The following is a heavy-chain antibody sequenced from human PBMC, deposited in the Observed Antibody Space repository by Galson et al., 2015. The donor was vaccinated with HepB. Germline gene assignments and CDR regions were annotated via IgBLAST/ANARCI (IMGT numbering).Heavy chain of an antibody. J-gene: IGHJ6*02. D-gene: IGHD4-11*01. CDR1: GFRFSTYG. CDR2: IWYDGSNK. Sequence: SLRLSCAASGFRFSTYGMHWVRQAPGKGLEWVAVIWYDGSNKYYADSVKGRFTISRDNSKDTLYLQMNSLRAEDTAVYYCAKGAQYSNYESAYYYYGMDVWGQGTTVTVSS. V-gene: IGHV3-33*06. CDR3: AKGAQYSNYESAYYYYGMDV.